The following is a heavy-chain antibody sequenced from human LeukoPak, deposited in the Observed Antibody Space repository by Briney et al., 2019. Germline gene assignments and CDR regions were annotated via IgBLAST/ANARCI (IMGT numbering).Heavy chain of an antibody. J-gene: IGHJ4*02. D-gene: IGHD3-16*01. V-gene: IGHV3-23*01. CDR2: ISGSDGST. CDR1: GFTFSSYA. CDR3: AKTWAISRFDY. Sequence: GGSLRLSCAASGFTFSSYAMNWVRQAPGKGLEWVSAISGSDGSTYYADSVKGRFTISRDNSKNTLYLQMNSLRAEDTAVYYCAKTWAISRFDYWGQGTLVTVSS.